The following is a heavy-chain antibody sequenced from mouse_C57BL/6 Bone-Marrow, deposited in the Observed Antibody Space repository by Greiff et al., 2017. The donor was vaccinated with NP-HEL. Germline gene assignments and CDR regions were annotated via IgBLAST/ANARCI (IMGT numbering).Heavy chain of an antibody. J-gene: IGHJ1*03. Sequence: QVQLQQPGAELVRPGSSVKLSCKASGYTFTSYWMHWVKQRPIQGLEWIGNIDPSDSETNYNQKFKDKATLTVDKSSSTAYMQLSSLTSEDSAVYYCASSAGTYWYFDVWGTGTTVTVSS. CDR3: ASSAGTYWYFDV. CDR1: GYTFTSYW. D-gene: IGHD4-1*01. CDR2: IDPSDSET. V-gene: IGHV1-52*01.